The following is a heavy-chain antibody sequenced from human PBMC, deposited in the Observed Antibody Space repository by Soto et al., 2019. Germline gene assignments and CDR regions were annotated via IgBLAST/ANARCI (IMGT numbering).Heavy chain of an antibody. V-gene: IGHV4-38-2*02. Sequence: ASETLSLTCTVSSSPINSRYYWGWIRQTPGKGLEWVASIYHSGSTHYNPSLKSRATIPVDTSNNQFSLRLSSVTAADTAIYYCARNTSGRNFDYWGQGTQVTVSS. D-gene: IGHD6-19*01. CDR2: IYHSGST. J-gene: IGHJ4*02. CDR3: ARNTSGRNFDY. CDR1: SSPINSRYY.